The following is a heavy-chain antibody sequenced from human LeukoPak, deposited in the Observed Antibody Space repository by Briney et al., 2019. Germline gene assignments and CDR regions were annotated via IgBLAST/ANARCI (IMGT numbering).Heavy chain of an antibody. J-gene: IGHJ4*02. CDR3: VKSTSSSSTFYFDY. V-gene: IGHV3-43D*04. CDR2: ITWDGVAT. CDR1: GFTFNDYA. D-gene: IGHD6-6*01. Sequence: PGGSPRLSCAASGFTFNDYAMHWVRQVPGKALEWVSLITWDGVATYYADSVKGRFTVSRDNSKNSLFLQMNSLRPEDTALYHCVKSTSSSSTFYFDYWGQGTLVTVSS.